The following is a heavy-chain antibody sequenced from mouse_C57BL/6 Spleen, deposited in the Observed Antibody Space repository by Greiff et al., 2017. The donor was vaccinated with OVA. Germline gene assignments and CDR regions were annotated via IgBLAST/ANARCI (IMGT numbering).Heavy chain of an antibody. CDR1: GYTFTSYW. CDR2: IDPSDSYT. Sequence: QVQLQQPGAELVKPGASVKLSRKASGYTFTSYWMQWVKQRPGQGLEWIGEIDPSDSYTNYNQKFKGKATLTVDTSSSTAYMQLSSLTSEDSAVYYCARGGWLLPVDYWGQGTSVTVSS. V-gene: IGHV1-50*01. J-gene: IGHJ4*01. CDR3: ARGGWLLPVDY. D-gene: IGHD2-3*01.